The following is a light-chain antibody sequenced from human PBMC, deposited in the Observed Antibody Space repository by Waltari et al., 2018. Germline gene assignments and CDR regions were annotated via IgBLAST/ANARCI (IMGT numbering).Light chain of an antibody. CDR1: ALPKQY. CDR3: QSTTSTYTYV. J-gene: IGLJ1*01. CDR2: KDT. Sequence: SYELTQPPSVSVSPGQTATITCSGDALPKQYLFWYQPKPGQAPALVMSKDTHRPSGIPERFSGSTSGTTVTLTISGVQAEDEADYYCQSTTSTYTYVFGGGTRLTVL. V-gene: IGLV3-25*02.